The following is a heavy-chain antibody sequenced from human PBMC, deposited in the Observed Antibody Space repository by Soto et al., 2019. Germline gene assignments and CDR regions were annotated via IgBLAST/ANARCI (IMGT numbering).Heavy chain of an antibody. CDR3: TRHAGAAGYSYYDM. V-gene: IGHV3-73*01. Sequence: GGSLRLSCAASCFTFSGSAMHWFRRSSGKVLEWVGRIRSKANSYATAYAASVKGRFTISRDDSKNTAYLQMNSLKTEDTAVYYCTRHAGAAGYSYYDM. J-gene: IGHJ6*01. CDR1: CFTFSGSA. D-gene: IGHD6-13*01. CDR2: IRSKANSYAT.